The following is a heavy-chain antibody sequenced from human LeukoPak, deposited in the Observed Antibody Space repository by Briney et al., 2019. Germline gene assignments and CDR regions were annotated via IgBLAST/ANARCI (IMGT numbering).Heavy chain of an antibody. J-gene: IGHJ6*03. D-gene: IGHD5-18*01. CDR3: ARGTRGYSYGYDFDYYMDV. CDR2: INPSGGST. V-gene: IGHV1-46*01. CDR1: GYTFTSYY. Sequence: ASVKVSCKASGYTFTSYYMHWVRQAPGQGLEWMGIINPSGGSTSYAQKFQGRVTMTRDMSTSTVYMELSSLRSEDTAVYYCARGTRGYSYGYDFDYYMDVWGKGTTVTVSS.